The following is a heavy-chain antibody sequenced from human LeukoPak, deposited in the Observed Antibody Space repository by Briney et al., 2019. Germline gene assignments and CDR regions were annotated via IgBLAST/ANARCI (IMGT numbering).Heavy chain of an antibody. D-gene: IGHD3-22*01. V-gene: IGHV3-7*01. J-gene: IGHJ4*02. Sequence: GGSLRLSCEGSAFIFSGHWMNWVRQTPGKGLEWVASIKEDGSERQYVDSVKGRFTVSRDNAKNTLYLKMDSLRAEDSAVYYCARGFVHDTSGYYSDYWGQGILVTVSS. CDR3: ARGFVHDTSGYYSDY. CDR1: AFIFSGHW. CDR2: IKEDGSER.